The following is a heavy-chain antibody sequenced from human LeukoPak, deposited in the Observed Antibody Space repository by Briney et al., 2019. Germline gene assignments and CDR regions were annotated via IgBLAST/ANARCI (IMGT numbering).Heavy chain of an antibody. D-gene: IGHD1-26*01. J-gene: IGHJ3*02. CDR3: AKLGATTWNAFDI. Sequence: ASVKVSFKVSGYTLTELSMHWVRRAPGKGLEWMGGFDPEDGETIYAQKFQGRVTMTEDTSTDTAYMELSSLRSEDTAVYYCAKLGATTWNAFDIWGQGTMVTVSS. CDR2: FDPEDGET. CDR1: GYTLTELS. V-gene: IGHV1-24*01.